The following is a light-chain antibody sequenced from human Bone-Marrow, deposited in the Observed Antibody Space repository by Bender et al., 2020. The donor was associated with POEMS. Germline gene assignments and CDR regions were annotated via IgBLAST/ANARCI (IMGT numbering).Light chain of an antibody. J-gene: IGLJ3*02. CDR3: CSYADNSVWV. V-gene: IGLV2-14*01. CDR1: SSDVGAYNY. CDR2: DVS. Sequence: QSALTQPASVSGSPGQSITISCTGTSSDVGAYNYVSWYQQHPGKAPKLMIYDVSNRPSGVSSRFSGSKSGNTASLTISGLQAEDEADYYCCSYADNSVWVFGGGTKLTVL.